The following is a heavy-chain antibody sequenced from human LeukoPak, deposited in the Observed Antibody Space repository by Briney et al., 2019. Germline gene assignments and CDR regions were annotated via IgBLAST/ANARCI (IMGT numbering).Heavy chain of an antibody. D-gene: IGHD3-10*01. Sequence: PGGSLRLSCAASGFTFSSYWMDWVRQPPGKGLAWVSRIKSDGSTTYADSVKGRFTISRDNAKNTLYLQMDSLRAEDTAVYYCARTPYSGSYYNHWFDSWGQGTLVTVSS. V-gene: IGHV3-74*01. CDR1: GFTFSSYW. CDR2: IKSDGST. CDR3: ARTPYSGSYYNHWFDS. J-gene: IGHJ5*01.